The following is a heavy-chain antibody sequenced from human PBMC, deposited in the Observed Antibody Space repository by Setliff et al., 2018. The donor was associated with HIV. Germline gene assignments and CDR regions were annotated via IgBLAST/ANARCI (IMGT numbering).Heavy chain of an antibody. CDR1: GYTFTSSG. CDR3: ARGIFTGSYHFDY. V-gene: IGHV1-18*01. D-gene: IGHD3-10*01. J-gene: IGHJ4*02. Sequence: ASVKVSCKASGYTFTSSGITWVRQAPGQGLEWMGWIGTYNGDTNYAQKFQGRVTMTTDTSTSTAYMELSSLRSEDTAVYYCARGIFTGSYHFDYWGQGTLVTVSS. CDR2: IGTYNGDT.